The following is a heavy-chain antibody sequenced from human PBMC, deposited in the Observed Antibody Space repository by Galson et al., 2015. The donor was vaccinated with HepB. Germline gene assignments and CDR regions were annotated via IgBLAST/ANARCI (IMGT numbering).Heavy chain of an antibody. CDR1: GFIFDDYA. Sequence: SLRLSCAASGFIFDDYAMHWVRQAPGKGLEWVSGISWNSLTIVYAESVKGRFTISRDNVRNSLDLHMNSLRPEDTALYYCAKDLFRDFWSRYYKVGMDVWGQGTTVTVSS. CDR2: ISWNSLTI. D-gene: IGHD3-3*01. CDR3: AKDLFRDFWSRYYKVGMDV. V-gene: IGHV3-9*01. J-gene: IGHJ6*02.